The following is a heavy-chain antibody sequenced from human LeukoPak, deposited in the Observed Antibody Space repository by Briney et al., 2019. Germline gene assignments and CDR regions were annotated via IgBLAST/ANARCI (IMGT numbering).Heavy chain of an antibody. J-gene: IGHJ4*02. D-gene: IGHD5-18*01. V-gene: IGHV4-34*01. CDR1: GGSFRGYY. CDR2: INHSGST. Sequence: PSETLSLTCAVYGGSFRGYYWSWIRQPPGKGLEWIGEINHSGSTNYNPSLKSRVTISVDTSKNQFSLKLSSVTAADTAVYYCARGTGYSYGLYYFDYWGQGTLVTVSS. CDR3: ARGTGYSYGLYYFDY.